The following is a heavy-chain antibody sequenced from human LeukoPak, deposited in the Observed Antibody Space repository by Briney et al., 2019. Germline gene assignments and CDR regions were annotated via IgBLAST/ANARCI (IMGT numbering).Heavy chain of an antibody. D-gene: IGHD3-9*01. V-gene: IGHV3-23*01. CDR3: ARRGLRYFDWLFPFDI. CDR2: ISGGGAST. Sequence: GGSLRLSCAASGLSFTDYPMAWVRQAPGKGLEWVSGISGGGASTYYADSVKGRFTVSRDNSKNSLYLQMNSLRAEDTAVYYCARRGLRYFDWLFPFDIWGQGTMVTVSS. J-gene: IGHJ3*02. CDR1: GLSFTDYP.